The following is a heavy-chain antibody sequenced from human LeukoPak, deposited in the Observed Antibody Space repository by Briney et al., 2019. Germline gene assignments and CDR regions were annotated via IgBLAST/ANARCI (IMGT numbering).Heavy chain of an antibody. Sequence: SETLSLTCTVSGGSISSSSYYWGWIRQPPGKGLEGIGSIYYSGSTYYNPSLKSRVTISVDTSKSQFSLKLSSVTAADTAVYYCARRGMGSSSSYWGQGTLVTVSS. V-gene: IGHV4-39*01. CDR3: ARRGMGSSSSY. CDR2: IYYSGST. CDR1: GGSISSSSYY. D-gene: IGHD6-6*01. J-gene: IGHJ4*02.